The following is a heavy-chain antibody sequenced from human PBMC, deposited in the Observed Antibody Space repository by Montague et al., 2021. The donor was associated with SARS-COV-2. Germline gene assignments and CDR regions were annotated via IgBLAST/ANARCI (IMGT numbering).Heavy chain of an antibody. CDR3: ARGPFWSAAPDY. Sequence: SETLSLTCTLSGDSISTYYWNWIRQPLGKGLEWIGYIYYSGNTYYNPSLKSRATISVETFKNRFSLSLTSVTAADTAVYYCARGPFWSAAPDYWGQGILVTVSS. J-gene: IGHJ4*02. D-gene: IGHD3-3*01. V-gene: IGHV4-59*01. CDR1: GDSISTYY. CDR2: IYYSGNT.